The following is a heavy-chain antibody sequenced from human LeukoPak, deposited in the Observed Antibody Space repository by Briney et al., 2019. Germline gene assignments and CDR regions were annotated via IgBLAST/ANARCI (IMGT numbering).Heavy chain of an antibody. J-gene: IGHJ4*02. Sequence: GGSLRLSCAASGFIFSRYEMNWVRQAPGKGLEWVSYISSNGNTIYYADSVKGRFTISRDNAKNSLYLQMNSLRAEDTAVYYCARDLGGVSFDYWGQGTLVTVSS. CDR1: GFIFSRYE. CDR3: ARDLGGVSFDY. CDR2: ISSNGNTI. V-gene: IGHV3-48*03. D-gene: IGHD3-16*01.